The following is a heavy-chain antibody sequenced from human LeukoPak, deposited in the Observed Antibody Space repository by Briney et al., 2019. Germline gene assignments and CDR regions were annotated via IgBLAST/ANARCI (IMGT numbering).Heavy chain of an antibody. V-gene: IGHV1-18*01. CDR1: GFTFTRYG. D-gene: IGHD3-10*01. Sequence: ASVKVSCKASGFTFTRYGINWVRQAPGQGLEWMGWISAYNGNTNYAPNLQGRVTMTTDTSTSTAYMELRSLRSDDTAVYYCARDLDGSGSYYTDYWRQGILVTVSS. J-gene: IGHJ4*02. CDR2: ISAYNGNT. CDR3: ARDLDGSGSYYTDY.